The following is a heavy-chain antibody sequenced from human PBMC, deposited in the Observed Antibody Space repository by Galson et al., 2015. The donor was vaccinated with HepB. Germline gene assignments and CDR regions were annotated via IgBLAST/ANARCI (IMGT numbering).Heavy chain of an antibody. V-gene: IGHV4-34*01. CDR2: INHSGST. CDR1: GGSFSGYY. D-gene: IGHD4-17*01. J-gene: IGHJ4*02. Sequence: ETLSLTCAVYGGSFSGYYWSWIRQPPGKGLEWIGEINHSGSTNYNPSLKSRVTISVDTSKNQFSLKLSSVTAADTAVYYCARGVYGDYSFTHKTTTEKGGSEMDYWGQGTLVTVSS. CDR3: ARGVYGDYSFTHKTTTEKGGSEMDY.